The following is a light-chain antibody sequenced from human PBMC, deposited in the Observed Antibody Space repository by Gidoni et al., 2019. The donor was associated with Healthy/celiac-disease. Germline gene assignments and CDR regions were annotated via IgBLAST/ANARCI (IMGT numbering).Light chain of an antibody. CDR1: STDVGGYNY. CDR3: SSYAGSNKVV. Sequence: QSALPQPPSASRSPGQSVTISCPGTSTDVGGYNYVSWYQQHPGKAPKLMIYEVSTRPSGVPDRFYGSKSGKTASLTVPGLQAEDEADYYCSSYAGSNKVVFGGGTKLTVL. CDR2: EVS. J-gene: IGLJ2*01. V-gene: IGLV2-8*01.